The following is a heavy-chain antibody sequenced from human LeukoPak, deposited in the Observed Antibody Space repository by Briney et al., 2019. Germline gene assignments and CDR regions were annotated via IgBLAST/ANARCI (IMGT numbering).Heavy chain of an antibody. Sequence: ASVKVSCKASGYTFTGYYMHWVRQAPGQGLVWMGWINPNSGGTNYAQKFQGRVTMTRDTSISTAYMELSRLRSDDTAVYYCASGVVVAATSFDYWGQGTLVTVSS. CDR3: ASGVVVAATSFDY. CDR2: INPNSGGT. CDR1: GYTFTGYY. D-gene: IGHD2-15*01. J-gene: IGHJ4*02. V-gene: IGHV1-2*02.